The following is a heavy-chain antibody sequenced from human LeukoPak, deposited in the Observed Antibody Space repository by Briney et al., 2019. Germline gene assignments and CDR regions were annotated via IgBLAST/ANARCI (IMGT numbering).Heavy chain of an antibody. Sequence: PSGGSLRLSCAASGFTFSSYAMNWVRQAPGKGLEWVSALSGSGSTTYYADSVKGRFTISRDNSKNTLYLQMNSLRAEDTAVYYCATHILFWSGLFDSWGQGALVSVSS. D-gene: IGHD3-3*01. CDR3: ATHILFWSGLFDS. CDR1: GFTFSSYA. CDR2: LSGSGSTT. J-gene: IGHJ4*02. V-gene: IGHV3-23*01.